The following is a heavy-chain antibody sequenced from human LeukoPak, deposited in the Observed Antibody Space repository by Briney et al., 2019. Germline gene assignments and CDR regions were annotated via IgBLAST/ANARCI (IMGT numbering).Heavy chain of an antibody. CDR3: ARELVNYGDYKSYFDY. CDR2: ISYDGSNE. V-gene: IGHV3-30*03. J-gene: IGHJ4*02. CDR1: GFTVSSNY. D-gene: IGHD4-17*01. Sequence: GGSLRLSCAASGFTVSSNYMSWVRQAPGRGLEWVAIISYDGSNEYYADSVKGRFTISRDNAKNSLYLQMNSLRAEDTAVYYCARELVNYGDYKSYFDYWGQGTLVTVSS.